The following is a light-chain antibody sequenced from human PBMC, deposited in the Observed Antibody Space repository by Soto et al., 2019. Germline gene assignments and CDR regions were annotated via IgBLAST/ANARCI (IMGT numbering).Light chain of an antibody. V-gene: IGKV1-27*01. Sequence: DIQLTQSPSSLSASVGDRVTITCRVSQGLTSYLNWYRQKPGKVPKFLIYSASNLQSGVPSRFSGSRSGAGVSLIIGSPQPEDVATYYGLQGHNFQGTCGQGTKVDIK. CDR3: LQGHNFQGT. J-gene: IGKJ2*02. CDR2: SAS. CDR1: QGLTSY.